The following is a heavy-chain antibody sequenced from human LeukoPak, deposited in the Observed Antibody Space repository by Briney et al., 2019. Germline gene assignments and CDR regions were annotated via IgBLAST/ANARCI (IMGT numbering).Heavy chain of an antibody. CDR3: ALWRSYSSSWYDG. J-gene: IGHJ4*02. D-gene: IGHD6-13*01. Sequence: ASVKVSCKASGYTFTNYYIHWVRQAPGQGLEWVGLINPNGGSPAYAQRFQGRVTVTTDTSTSTVYMELNSLGSEDTAVYYCALWRSYSSSWYDGWGQGTLVTVSS. V-gene: IGHV1-46*01. CDR1: GYTFTNYY. CDR2: INPNGGSP.